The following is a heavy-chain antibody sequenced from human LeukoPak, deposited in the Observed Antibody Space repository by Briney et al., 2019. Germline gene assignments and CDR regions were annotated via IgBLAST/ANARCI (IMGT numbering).Heavy chain of an antibody. CDR3: ARGNSGSYLEGGY. CDR1: GYTITNNY. CDR2: INPSGTGT. Sequence: ASVKVSCKASGYTITNNYMHWVRQAPGQGLEWMGVINPSGTGTSYAQKFQGRVTITADESTSTAYMELSSLRSEDTAVYYCARGNSGSYLEGGYWGQGTLVTVSS. J-gene: IGHJ4*02. D-gene: IGHD1-26*01. V-gene: IGHV1-46*01.